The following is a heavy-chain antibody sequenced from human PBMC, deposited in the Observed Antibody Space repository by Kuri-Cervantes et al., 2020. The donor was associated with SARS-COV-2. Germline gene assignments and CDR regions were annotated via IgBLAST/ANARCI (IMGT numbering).Heavy chain of an antibody. CDR2: IFSNDEK. J-gene: IGHJ4*02. CDR1: GFSLSNARMG. CDR3: VRIRAATVIADY. Sequence: SGPTLVKPTETLTLTCTVSGFSLSNARMGVSWIRQPPGKALEWLAHIFSNDEKSYSTSLKSRLTISKDTSKDQVVLTMTNMDPVDTATHYCVRIRAATVIADYWGQGTLVTVSS. D-gene: IGHD4-11*01. V-gene: IGHV2-26*01.